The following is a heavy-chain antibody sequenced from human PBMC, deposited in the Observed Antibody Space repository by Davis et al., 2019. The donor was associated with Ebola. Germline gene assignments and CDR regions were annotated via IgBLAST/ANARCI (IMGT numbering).Heavy chain of an antibody. J-gene: IGHJ3*02. V-gene: IGHV3-48*01. CDR2: ISSSSSTI. D-gene: IGHD3-3*01. CDR1: GFTFSSYA. CDR3: ARVLRFLEWLLEGAFNI. Sequence: GESLKISCAASGFTFSSYAMNWVRQAPGKGLEWVSYISSSSSTIYYADSVKGRFTISRDNAKNSLYLQMNSLRAEDTAVYYCARVLRFLEWLLEGAFNIWGQGTMVTVSS.